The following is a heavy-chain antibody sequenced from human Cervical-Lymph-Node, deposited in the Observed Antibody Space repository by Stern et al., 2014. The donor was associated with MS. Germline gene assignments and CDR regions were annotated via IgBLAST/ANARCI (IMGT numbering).Heavy chain of an antibody. D-gene: IGHD4-17*01. CDR2: LYWDDEK. J-gene: IGHJ3*01. CDR1: GFALRNSGVS. CDR3: AHSLHGDYYDAFDV. Sequence: QVTLKESGPTLVKATQPLTLTCTFSGFALRNSGVSVAWIRQPPGKALEWLAGLYWDDEKRYSPSLKSRLSITKDAAESHVVLTMTNMDPVDTATYYCAHSLHGDYYDAFDVGGQGTMVTGSS. V-gene: IGHV2-5*02.